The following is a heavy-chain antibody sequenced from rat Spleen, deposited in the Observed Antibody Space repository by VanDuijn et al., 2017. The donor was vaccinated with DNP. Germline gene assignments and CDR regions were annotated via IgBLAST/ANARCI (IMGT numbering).Heavy chain of an antibody. V-gene: IGHV5-31*01. CDR2: ITPSGGNT. CDR1: GVTFNNHW. CDR3: TTHIGPGYLDY. D-gene: IGHD1-4*01. J-gene: IGHJ2*01. Sequence: EVQLVESGGGLVQPGRSLKLSCVASGVTFNNHWMTWIRQVPGKVLEWVASITPSGGNTYFPDSVKGRFTGSRDNAKSTLILQMDSLRSEDTANYFCTTHIGPGYLDYWGRGVMVTVSS.